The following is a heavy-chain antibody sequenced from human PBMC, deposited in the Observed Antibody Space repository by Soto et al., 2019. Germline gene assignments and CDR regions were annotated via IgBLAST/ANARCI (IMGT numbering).Heavy chain of an antibody. CDR1: AGTFSSYA. CDR3: ARGEYSSGSYAKYFQH. CDR2: IIPILGTA. J-gene: IGHJ1*01. Sequence: SVNVSLKASAGTFSSYAISWVRPAPGQGLEWMGGIIPILGTANYAQKFQSRVTNTADESTSTAYMELSSLRTEEKAVYYCARGEYSSGSYAKYFQHWGQGTLVTGSS. D-gene: IGHD6-19*01. V-gene: IGHV1-69*13.